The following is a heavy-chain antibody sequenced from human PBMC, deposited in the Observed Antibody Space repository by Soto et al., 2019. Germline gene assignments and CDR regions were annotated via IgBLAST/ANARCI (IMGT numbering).Heavy chain of an antibody. CDR1: GYTFTGYY. CDR3: ARDQYYYDNSGDDAFDI. V-gene: IGHV1-2*02. J-gene: IGHJ3*02. Sequence: ASVKVSCKASGYTFTGYYMHWVRQAPGQGLEWMGWINPNSGGTNYAQKFQGRVTMTRDTSISTAYMELSRLRSDDTAVYYCARDQYYYDNSGDDAFDIWGQGTMVTVSS. CDR2: INPNSGGT. D-gene: IGHD3-22*01.